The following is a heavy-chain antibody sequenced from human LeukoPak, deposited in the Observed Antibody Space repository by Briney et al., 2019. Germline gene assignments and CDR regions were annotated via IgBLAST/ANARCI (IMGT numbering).Heavy chain of an antibody. CDR2: IYTSGST. J-gene: IGHJ3*02. Sequence: SETLSLTCTVSGGSISSYYWSWIRQPAGKGLEWIGRIYTSGSTNYNPSLKSRVTMSVDTFKNQFSLKLSSVTAADTAVYYCARGRPCVVGSYYDSSGYYCMDIWGQGTMVTVSS. V-gene: IGHV4-4*07. CDR1: GGSISSYY. D-gene: IGHD3-22*01. CDR3: ARGRPCVVGSYYDSSGYYCMDI.